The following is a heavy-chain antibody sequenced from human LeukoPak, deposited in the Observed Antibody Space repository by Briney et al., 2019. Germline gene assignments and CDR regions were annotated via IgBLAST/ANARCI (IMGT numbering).Heavy chain of an antibody. CDR3: AKDTSVGGKAGYYYMDV. D-gene: IGHD4-23*01. CDR1: GFTFDDYA. J-gene: IGHJ6*03. V-gene: IGHV3-9*01. Sequence: GRSLRLSCAASGFTFDDYAMHWVRQAPGKGLEWVSGISWNSGSIGYADSVKGRFTISRDNAKNSLYLQMNSLRAEDTALYYCAKDTSVGGKAGYYYMDVWGKGTTVTVSS. CDR2: ISWNSGSI.